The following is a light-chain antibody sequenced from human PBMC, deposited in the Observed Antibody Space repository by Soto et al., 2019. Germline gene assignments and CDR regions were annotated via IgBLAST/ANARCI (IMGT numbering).Light chain of an antibody. CDR3: QQCGSSPGT. V-gene: IGKV3-20*01. CDR1: QSISSSY. CDR2: GAS. Sequence: ESVLTQSPGTLSLSPGERAALSCRASQSISSSYFAWYQQKPGQAPRLLIYGASSRATGIPDRFSGSGSGTDFTLTISRLEPEDFAVYYCQQCGSSPGTFGQGTKV. J-gene: IGKJ1*01.